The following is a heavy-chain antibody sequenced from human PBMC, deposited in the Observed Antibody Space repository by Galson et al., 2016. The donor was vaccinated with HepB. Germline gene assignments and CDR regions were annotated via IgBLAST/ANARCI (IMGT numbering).Heavy chain of an antibody. Sequence: SLRLSCAASGFTFSSYGMHWVRQAPGKGLEWVALIWYEGRNKYYADSGKGRFTISRDNSKNTLYLQMNSLRAEDTAVYYWARADRTQLWLYFDYWGQGTLVTVSS. D-gene: IGHD5-18*01. CDR2: IWYEGRNK. CDR1: GFTFSSYG. J-gene: IGHJ4*02. CDR3: ARADRTQLWLYFDY. V-gene: IGHV3-33*01.